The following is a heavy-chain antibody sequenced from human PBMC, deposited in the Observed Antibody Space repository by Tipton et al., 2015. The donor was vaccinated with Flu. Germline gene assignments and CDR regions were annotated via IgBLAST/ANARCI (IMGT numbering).Heavy chain of an antibody. J-gene: IGHJ5*02. CDR1: TGSVSSGGYS. V-gene: IGHV4-61*08. CDR3: ARDRLLVGRTLDP. D-gene: IGHD2-8*02. CDR2: IFYSGNT. Sequence: LRLSCSVSTGSVSSGGYSWTWIRQPPGKGLEWIGDIFYSGNTNYNPSLKGRVTISVDTAKNQFSLKLNSVTAADTATYFCARDRLLVGRTLDPWGQGTLVTVSS.